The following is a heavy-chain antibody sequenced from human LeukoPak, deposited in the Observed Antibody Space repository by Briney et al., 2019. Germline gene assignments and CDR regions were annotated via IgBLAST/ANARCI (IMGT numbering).Heavy chain of an antibody. CDR2: INHSGST. CDR3: ARVGGYSSSWYWFDP. D-gene: IGHD6-13*01. Sequence: SETLSLTCGVYGGSFSGYYWSWIRQPPGKGLEWIGEINHSGSTNYNPSLKSRVTISVDTSKNQFSLKLSSVTAADTAVYYCARVGGYSSSWYWFDPWGQGTLVTVSS. J-gene: IGHJ5*02. V-gene: IGHV4-34*01. CDR1: GGSFSGYY.